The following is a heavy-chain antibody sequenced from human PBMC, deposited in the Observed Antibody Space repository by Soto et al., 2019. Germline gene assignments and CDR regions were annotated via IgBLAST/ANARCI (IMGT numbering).Heavy chain of an antibody. CDR2: TYYRSNWRH. CDR3: ARGVAGSGFDL. Sequence: PSPTLSLPCAISGDSVSSNTAAWNWISSSPSRGLEWLGRTYYRSNWRHDYAVSVKSRITVNPDTSKNHFSLQLNSVTPDATAVYYCARGVAGSGFDLWGQGTLGTVSS. D-gene: IGHD6-19*01. J-gene: IGHJ4*02. V-gene: IGHV6-1*01. CDR1: GDSVSSNTAA.